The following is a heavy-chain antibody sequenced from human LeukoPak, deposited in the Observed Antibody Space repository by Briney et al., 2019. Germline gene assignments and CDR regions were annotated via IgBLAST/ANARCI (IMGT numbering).Heavy chain of an antibody. Sequence: PGGSLRLSCAASGFTFSSYAMSWVRQAPGKGLEWVSAISGSGGRTYYADSVKGRFTISRDNSKNTLYLQMNSLRAEDTAVYYCAKREQDIVVVPAAPYYYYYYYMDVWGKGTTVTVSS. CDR1: GFTFSSYA. CDR3: AKREQDIVVVPAAPYYYYYYYMDV. J-gene: IGHJ6*03. V-gene: IGHV3-23*01. CDR2: ISGSGGRT. D-gene: IGHD2-2*01.